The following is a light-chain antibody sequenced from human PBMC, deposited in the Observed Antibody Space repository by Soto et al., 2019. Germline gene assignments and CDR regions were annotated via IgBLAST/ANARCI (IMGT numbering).Light chain of an antibody. CDR3: AAWDDSLNGVI. Sequence: QSVVTQPPSASGTPGQRVTISCSGSSSNIGKNAVNWYQQFPGTAPKLLIFYSNQRPSGVPDRFAGSKSGTSASLAISGLQSDDEADYYCAAWDDSLNGVIFGGGTKLTVL. CDR2: YSN. CDR1: SSNIGKNA. J-gene: IGLJ2*01. V-gene: IGLV1-44*01.